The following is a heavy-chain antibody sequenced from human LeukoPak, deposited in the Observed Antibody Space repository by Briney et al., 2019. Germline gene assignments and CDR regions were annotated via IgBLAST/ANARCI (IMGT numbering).Heavy chain of an antibody. CDR2: IYSTGSA. V-gene: IGHV4-59*01. D-gene: IGHD6-6*01. J-gene: IGHJ3*01. Sequence: PSETLSLTCTVSGGSMSTFYWSWVRQPPGKGLEWLGFIYSTGSANYNPSLKSQVTISVDRSKNQFSLNLSSVTAADTAVYYCARDLDSIGAFDFWGLGTMVTVSS. CDR3: ARDLDSIGAFDF. CDR1: GGSMSTFY.